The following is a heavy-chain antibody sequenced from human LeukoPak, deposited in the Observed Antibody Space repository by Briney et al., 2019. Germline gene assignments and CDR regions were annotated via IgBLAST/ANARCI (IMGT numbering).Heavy chain of an antibody. CDR2: IYPGDSDT. J-gene: IGHJ4*02. V-gene: IGHV5-51*01. D-gene: IGHD3-16*01. Sequence: GESLKISCKGSGFGFSGYWFGWVRQMPGKGLEWMGIIYPGDSDTRYSPSFQGHVTISADQSINTAYLQWSSLKASDTGIYYCAGLDGTRGGDFWGQGTLVTVSP. CDR3: AGLDGTRGGDF. CDR1: GFGFSGYW.